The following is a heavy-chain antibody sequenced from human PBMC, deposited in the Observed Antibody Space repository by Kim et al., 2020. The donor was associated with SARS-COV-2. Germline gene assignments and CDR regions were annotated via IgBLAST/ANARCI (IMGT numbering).Heavy chain of an antibody. V-gene: IGHV3-21*01. CDR1: GFTFSTYK. CDR3: ATPAAAGERGTDY. Sequence: GGSLRLSCAASGFTFSTYKMDWVRQAPGKGLEWVSSISSSSNYIYYADSVKGRFTISRDNAKNSLYLQMNSLRAEDTAVYYCATPAAAGERGTDYWGQGTLVTVSS. CDR2: ISSSSNYI. J-gene: IGHJ4*02. D-gene: IGHD6-13*01.